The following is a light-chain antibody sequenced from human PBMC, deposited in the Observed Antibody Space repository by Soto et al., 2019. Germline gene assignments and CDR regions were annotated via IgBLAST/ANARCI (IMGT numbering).Light chain of an antibody. J-gene: IGKJ1*01. CDR1: QSESGNC. CDR3: QQYGSSTTWT. CDR2: GAS. V-gene: IGKV3-20*01. Sequence: EIVLTQSPGIRSLSPGPRATLSCRASQSESGNCLAGYQQKPAQAPTLLIYGASTRAYGVAHRFSGSGCGTDFTVPTSRLEPEDFSVYYCQQYGSSTTWTFSQGTKVEIK.